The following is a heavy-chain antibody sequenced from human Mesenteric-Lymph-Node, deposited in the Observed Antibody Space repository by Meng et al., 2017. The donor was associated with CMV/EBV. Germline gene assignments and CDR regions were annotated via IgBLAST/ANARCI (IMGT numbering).Heavy chain of an antibody. CDR2: ISAYNGNT. J-gene: IGHJ3*02. V-gene: IGHV1-18*01. CDR1: GYTFTSYG. Sequence: ASVKVSCKASGYTFTSYGISWVRQAPGRGLEWMGWISAYNGNTNYAQKLQGRVTMTTDTSTSTAYMELRSLRSEDTAVYYCARGKGVAFGSAALDIWGQGTVVTVSS. D-gene: IGHD3-3*02. CDR3: ARGKGVAFGSAALDI.